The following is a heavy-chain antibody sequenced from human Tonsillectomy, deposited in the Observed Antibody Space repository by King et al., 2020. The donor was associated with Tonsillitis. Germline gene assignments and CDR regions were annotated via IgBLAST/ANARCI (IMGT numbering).Heavy chain of an antibody. CDR3: AKQSCSGGTCTCEY. V-gene: IGHV3-23*04. D-gene: IGHD2-15*01. Sequence: VQLVESGGGLVQPGGTLRLSCEASGFTFSSYAMSWVRQAPGKGLEWVSTIRGSGGSTYYADPVKGRFTVSRDNSKNTLYLQMSSLRAEDTAVYYCAKQSCSGGTCTCEYWGQGTLVTVSS. CDR2: IRGSGGST. CDR1: GFTFSSYA. J-gene: IGHJ4*02.